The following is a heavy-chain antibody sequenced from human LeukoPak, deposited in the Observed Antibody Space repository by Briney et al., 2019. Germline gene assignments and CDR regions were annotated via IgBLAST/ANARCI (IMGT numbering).Heavy chain of an antibody. D-gene: IGHD5-12*01. J-gene: IGHJ4*02. V-gene: IGHV1-46*01. CDR3: ARAAYSGYDCVY. Sequence: ASVKVSCKASGYTFTSYYMHWVRQAPGQGLEWMGIINPSGGSTSYAQKFQGRVTMTRDMSTSTVYMELSSLRSEDTAVYYCARAAYSGYDCVYWGQGTLVTVSS. CDR2: INPSGGST. CDR1: GYTFTSYY.